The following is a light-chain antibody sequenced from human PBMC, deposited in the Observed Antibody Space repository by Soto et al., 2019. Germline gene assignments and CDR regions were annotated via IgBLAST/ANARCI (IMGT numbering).Light chain of an antibody. CDR3: CSYAGSSTGV. CDR1: RSDVGSYNL. V-gene: IGLV2-23*02. Sequence: QSALTQPASVSGSPGQSITISCTGTRSDVGSYNLVSLYQQHPGKAPKLMIYEVSKRPSGVSNRFSGSKSGNTASLTISGLQAEDEADYYCCSYAGSSTGVFGGGTKLTVL. J-gene: IGLJ2*01. CDR2: EVS.